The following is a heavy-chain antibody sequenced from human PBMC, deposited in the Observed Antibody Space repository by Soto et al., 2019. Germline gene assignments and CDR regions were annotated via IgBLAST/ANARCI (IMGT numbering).Heavy chain of an antibody. CDR2: ISGSGISK. Sequence: EAQLLESGGGLVQPGGSLRLSCAASGFTFSTYPMSLVRQAPGKGLKWVSGISGSGISKYYTDSVKGRFTISRDNSKNTVFMQMNSLRVEDTAVYYCVKPPVITASHYYCDMAVWARGTTVTVSS. V-gene: IGHV3-23*01. CDR1: GFTFSTYP. CDR3: VKPPVITASHYYCDMAV. D-gene: IGHD4-4*01. J-gene: IGHJ6*03.